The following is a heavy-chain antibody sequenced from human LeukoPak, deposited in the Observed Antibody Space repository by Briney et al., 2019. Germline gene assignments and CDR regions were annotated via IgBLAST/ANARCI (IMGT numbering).Heavy chain of an antibody. CDR3: ARGYTSPWDRAFDI. Sequence: AGGSLRLSCTASGFTFGDYAMSWFRQAPGKGLAWVANIKQDGSEKYYVDSVKGRFTISRDNAKNSLYLQMNSLRAEDTAVYYCARGYTSPWDRAFDIWGQGTMVTVSS. CDR2: IKQDGSEK. V-gene: IGHV3-7*01. CDR1: GFTFGDYA. J-gene: IGHJ3*02. D-gene: IGHD6-19*01.